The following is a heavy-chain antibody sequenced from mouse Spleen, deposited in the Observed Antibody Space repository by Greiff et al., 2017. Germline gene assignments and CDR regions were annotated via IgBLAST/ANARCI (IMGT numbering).Heavy chain of an antibody. D-gene: IGHD1-1*01. CDR3: ATITTVVAGDYYFDY. J-gene: IGHJ2*01. CDR1: GFTFSSYG. CDR2: ISSGGSYT. Sequence: EVMLVESGGDLVKPGGSLKLSCAASGFTFSSYGMSWVRQTPDKRLEWVATISSGGSYTYYPDSVKGRFTISRDNAKNTLYLQMSSLKSEDTAMYYCATITTVVAGDYYFDYWGQGTTLTVSS. V-gene: IGHV5-6*01.